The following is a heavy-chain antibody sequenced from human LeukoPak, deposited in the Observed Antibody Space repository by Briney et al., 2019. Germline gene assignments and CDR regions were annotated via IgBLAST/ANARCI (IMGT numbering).Heavy chain of an antibody. V-gene: IGHV4-61*02. J-gene: IGHJ4*02. Sequence: SQTLSLTCTVSGGSISSGSYYWSWIRQPAGKGLEWIGRIYTSGSTNYNPSLKSRVTISVDTSKNQFSLKLSSVTAADTAVYYCASIGLLQYFDYCGQGTLVTVSS. CDR3: ASIGLLQYFDY. CDR2: IYTSGST. CDR1: GGSISSGSYY. D-gene: IGHD3-22*01.